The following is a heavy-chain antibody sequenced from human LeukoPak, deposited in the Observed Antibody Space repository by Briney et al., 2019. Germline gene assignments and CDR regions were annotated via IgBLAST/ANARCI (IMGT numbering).Heavy chain of an antibody. Sequence: GGSLRLSCAASGFTFSTYAMSWVRQAPGKGLEWVSAISVSGDSTYYAASVKGRFTISRDNSKNTLYLQMNSLRAEDTAVYYCAKDGYYYFDYWGQGTLVTVSS. V-gene: IGHV3-23*01. J-gene: IGHJ4*02. CDR2: ISVSGDST. CDR3: AKDGYYYFDY. D-gene: IGHD1-1*01. CDR1: GFTFSTYA.